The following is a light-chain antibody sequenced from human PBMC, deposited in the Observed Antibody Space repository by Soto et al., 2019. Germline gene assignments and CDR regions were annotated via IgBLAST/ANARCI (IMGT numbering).Light chain of an antibody. CDR2: DVS. V-gene: IGLV2-14*03. Sequence: QCPVTQPASASGSPGQSSTISCTGSSSDIGGYNYVSWYQQHPGKAPKLMINDVSNRPSGVSYRFSGSTSGNTASLTISGLQAEDEADYYCSSYTGDNTHVFGSGTKLTVL. CDR1: SSDIGGYNY. CDR3: SSYTGDNTHV. J-gene: IGLJ1*01.